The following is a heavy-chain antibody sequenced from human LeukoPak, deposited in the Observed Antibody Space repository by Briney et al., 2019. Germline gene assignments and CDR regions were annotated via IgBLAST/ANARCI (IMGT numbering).Heavy chain of an antibody. CDR2: ISGSGGST. Sequence: GGSLRLSCAASGFTFSSYAMSWVRQAPGKGLEWVSAISGSGGSTYYADSVKGRFTISRDNSKNTLYLQMNSLRAEDTAVYYCAKDRGVWGSYRYHFDYWGQGNPGHRLL. CDR1: GFTFSSYA. V-gene: IGHV3-23*01. CDR3: AKDRGVWGSYRYHFDY. D-gene: IGHD3-16*02. J-gene: IGHJ4*02.